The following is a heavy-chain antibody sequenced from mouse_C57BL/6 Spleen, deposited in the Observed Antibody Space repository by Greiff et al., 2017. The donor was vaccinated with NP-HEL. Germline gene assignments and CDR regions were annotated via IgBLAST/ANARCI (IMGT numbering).Heavy chain of an antibody. Sequence: QVQLQQSGPELVKPGASVKISCKASGYAFSSSWMNWVKQRPGKGLEWIGRIYPGDGDTNYNGKFKGKATLTADKSSSTAYMQLSSLTSEDSAVYFCANYGNYDYAMDYWGQGTSVTVSS. CDR1: GYAFSSSW. J-gene: IGHJ4*01. CDR3: ANYGNYDYAMDY. V-gene: IGHV1-82*01. D-gene: IGHD2-1*01. CDR2: IYPGDGDT.